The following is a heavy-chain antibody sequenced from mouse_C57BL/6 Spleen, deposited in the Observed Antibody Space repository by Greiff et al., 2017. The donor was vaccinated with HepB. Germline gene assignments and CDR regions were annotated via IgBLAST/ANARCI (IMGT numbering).Heavy chain of an antibody. J-gene: IGHJ2*01. V-gene: IGHV1-64*01. CDR1: GYTFTSYW. CDR3: ARDYYGSSYAW. Sequence: QVQLQQPGAELVKPGASVKLSCKASGYTFTSYWMHWVKQRPGQGLEWIGMIHPNSGSTNYNEKFKSKATLTVDKSSSTAYMQLSSLTSEDSAVYYCARDYYGSSYAWWGQGTTLTVSS. D-gene: IGHD1-1*01. CDR2: IHPNSGST.